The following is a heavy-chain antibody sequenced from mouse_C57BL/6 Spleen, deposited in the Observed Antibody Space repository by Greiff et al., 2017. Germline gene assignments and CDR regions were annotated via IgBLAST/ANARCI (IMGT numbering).Heavy chain of an antibody. CDR2: ISSGSSTI. CDR1: GFTFSDYG. J-gene: IGHJ3*01. CDR3: ARRDYYGSSAC. Sequence: DVMLVESGGGLVKPGGSLKLSCAASGFTFSDYGMHWVRQAPEKGLEWVAYISSGSSTIYYADTVKGRFTISRDNAKNTLFLQMTSLQSEDTAMYYCARRDYYGSSACWGQGTLVTVSA. V-gene: IGHV5-17*01. D-gene: IGHD1-1*01.